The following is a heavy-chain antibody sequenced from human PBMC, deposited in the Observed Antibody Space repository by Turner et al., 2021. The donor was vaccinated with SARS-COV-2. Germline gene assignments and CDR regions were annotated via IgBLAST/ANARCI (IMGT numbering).Heavy chain of an antibody. J-gene: IGHJ4*02. CDR1: GGSFSSSSYY. Sequence: QLQLQESGPGLFKPSETLSRPCTVSGGSFSSSSYYWGWIRQPPGKGLEWIGSIYYSGSTYYNQSLKSRVTISVDTSKNQFSLKLSSVTAADTAVYYCARLRPTQNFDYWGQGTLVTVSS. V-gene: IGHV4-39*01. CDR3: ARLRPTQNFDY. CDR2: IYYSGST. D-gene: IGHD1-1*01.